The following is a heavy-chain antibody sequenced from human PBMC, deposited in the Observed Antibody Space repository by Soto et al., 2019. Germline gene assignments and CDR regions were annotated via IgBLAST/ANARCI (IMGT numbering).Heavy chain of an antibody. V-gene: IGHV3-74*01. Sequence: EVQLVESGGGLVQPGGSLRLSCAASGFTFSSYWMHWVRQAPGKGLVWVSRINSDGSSTSYADSVKGRCTISRDNAKNTLYLKMNSLRAEDTAVYYCVRTSLVVAAATREDYWGQGTLVTVSS. J-gene: IGHJ4*02. CDR2: INSDGSST. D-gene: IGHD2-15*01. CDR3: VRTSLVVAAATREDY. CDR1: GFTFSSYW.